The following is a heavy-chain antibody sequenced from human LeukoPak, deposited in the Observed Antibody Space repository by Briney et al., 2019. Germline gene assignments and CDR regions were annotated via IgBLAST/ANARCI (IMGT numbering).Heavy chain of an antibody. V-gene: IGHV3-23*01. CDR1: ELTFRNYP. CDR2: ISGSGGTT. D-gene: IGHD5-18*01. CDR3: ATAQHTAMVRHGDY. J-gene: IGHJ4*02. Sequence: PGGPLSPSGPAPELTFRNYPLAWVGRAPGKGLEWSSLISGSGGTTYYADSVKGRFTISRDNSKNTLYLQMNSLRAEDTAVYYCATAQHTAMVRHGDYWGRGTLVTVSS.